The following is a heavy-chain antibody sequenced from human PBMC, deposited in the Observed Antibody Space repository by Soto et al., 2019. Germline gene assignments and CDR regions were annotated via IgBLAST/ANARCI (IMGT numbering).Heavy chain of an antibody. CDR3: ARRGVSSYYSNY. Sequence: SETLSLTCTVSGGSLRGYYWSWIRQTPGKGLEWIGQIYYTGSTNYNPSLKSRVTISVDTSKNHFSLKLSSVTAADTAIYYCARRGVSSYYSNYWGLGTLVTVSS. CDR1: GGSLRGYY. CDR2: IYYTGST. V-gene: IGHV4-59*08. D-gene: IGHD2-15*01. J-gene: IGHJ4*02.